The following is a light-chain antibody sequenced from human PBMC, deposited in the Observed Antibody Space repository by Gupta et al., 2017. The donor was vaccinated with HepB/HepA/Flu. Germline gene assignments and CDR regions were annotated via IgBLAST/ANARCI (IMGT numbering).Light chain of an antibody. CDR2: DAS. V-gene: IGKV3-11*01. J-gene: IGKJ3*01. CDR1: QSVRSY. Sequence: IVLTQSPATLSLSPGERATLSCRASQSVRSYLAWYQQKPGQAPRLLIYDASNRATGIPARFSGSGSGTDFTLTISSLEPEDSAVYYCQKRSNGFTFGPGTKMDIK. CDR3: QKRSNGFT.